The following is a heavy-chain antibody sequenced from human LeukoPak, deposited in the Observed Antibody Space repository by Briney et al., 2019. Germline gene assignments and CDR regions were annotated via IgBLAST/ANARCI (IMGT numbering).Heavy chain of an antibody. D-gene: IGHD3-3*01. Sequence: GRSLRLSCAASGFTFDNHGMHWVRQAPGKGLEWVSGISWSSGIIGYADSVKGRFTISRDNAKNSLYLQMDSLRAEDTALYYCAKDTGRPTDAITMEDNAFDIWGQGTMVTVSS. CDR1: GFTFDNHG. V-gene: IGHV3-9*01. J-gene: IGHJ3*02. CDR2: ISWSSGII. CDR3: AKDTGRPTDAITMEDNAFDI.